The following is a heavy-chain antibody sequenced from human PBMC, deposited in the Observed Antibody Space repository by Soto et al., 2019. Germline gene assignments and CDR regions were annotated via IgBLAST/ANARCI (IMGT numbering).Heavy chain of an antibody. J-gene: IGHJ4*02. V-gene: IGHV4-31*03. Sequence: SETLSLTCTVSGGSISSGGYYWSWIRQHPGKGLEWIGYIYHSGTTYYNPSLKSRVTISVDTSKNQFSLELSSLRSEDTAVYYCARDGSIAVAGTWIHWGQGTLVTVSS. CDR2: IYHSGTT. CDR3: ARDGSIAVAGTWIH. D-gene: IGHD6-19*01. CDR1: GGSISSGGYY.